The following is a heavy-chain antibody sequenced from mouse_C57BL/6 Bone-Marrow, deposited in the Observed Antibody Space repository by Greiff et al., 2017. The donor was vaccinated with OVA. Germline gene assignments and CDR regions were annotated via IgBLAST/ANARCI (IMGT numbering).Heavy chain of an antibody. CDR3: ARAFITTVVAHWYFDV. Sequence: DVMLVESGGDLVKPGGSLKLSCAASGFTFSSYGMSWVRQTPDKRLEWVATISSGGSYTYYPDSVKGRFTISRDNAKKHLYLQMSSLKSEDTAMYYCARAFITTVVAHWYFDVWGTGTTVTVSS. CDR2: ISSGGSYT. J-gene: IGHJ1*03. V-gene: IGHV5-6*02. CDR1: GFTFSSYG. D-gene: IGHD1-1*01.